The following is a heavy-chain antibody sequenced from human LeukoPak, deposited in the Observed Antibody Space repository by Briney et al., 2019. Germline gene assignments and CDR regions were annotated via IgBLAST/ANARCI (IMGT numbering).Heavy chain of an antibody. CDR3: ARVIGGAADY. D-gene: IGHD4-17*01. CDR1: GGSFGGYY. CDR2: INHSGST. J-gene: IGHJ4*02. Sequence: SETLSLTCAVYGGSFGGYYWSWIRQPPGKGLEWIGEINHSGSTNYNPSLKSRVTISVDTSKNQFSLKLSSVTAADTAVYYCARVIGGAADYWGQGTLVTVSS. V-gene: IGHV4-34*01.